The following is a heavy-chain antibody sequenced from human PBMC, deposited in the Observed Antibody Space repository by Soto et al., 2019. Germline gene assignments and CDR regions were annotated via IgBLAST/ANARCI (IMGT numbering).Heavy chain of an antibody. V-gene: IGHV3-73*01. J-gene: IGHJ4*02. D-gene: IGHD3-9*01. CDR3: TRQGRYFNPLDY. Sequence: GGSLRLSCAASGFTFSGSAMHWVRQASGKGLEWVGRIRSKANSYATAYAASVKGRFTISRDDSKNTAYLQMNSLKTEDTAVYYCTRQGRYFNPLDYWGQGTLGTVS. CDR2: IRSKANSYAT. CDR1: GFTFSGSA.